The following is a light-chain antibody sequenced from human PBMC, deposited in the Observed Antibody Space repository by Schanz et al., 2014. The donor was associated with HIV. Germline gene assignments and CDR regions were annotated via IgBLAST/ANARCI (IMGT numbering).Light chain of an antibody. J-gene: IGLJ2*01. CDR1: SSDVGGYDY. CDR2: DVT. CDR3: SSYTSSSTQV. Sequence: QSALTQPASVSGSPGQSITISCTGDSSDVGGYDYVSWYQQHPGKAPKLIIYDVTDRPSGVSFRFSGSKSGNTASLTVSGLQADDEADYYCSSYTSSSTQVFGGGTQLTVL. V-gene: IGLV2-14*03.